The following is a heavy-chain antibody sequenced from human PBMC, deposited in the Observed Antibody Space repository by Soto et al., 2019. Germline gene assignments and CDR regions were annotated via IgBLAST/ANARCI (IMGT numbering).Heavy chain of an antibody. D-gene: IGHD2-2*02. CDR1: GASISNHY. CDR3: ARESGFCGPRCYRNNWFDP. V-gene: IGHV4-59*11. CDR2: MSNTGIP. J-gene: IGHJ5*02. Sequence: PSETLSLTCSVSGASISNHYWSWMRQSPGKGLEWIGLMSNTGIPTYNPSLQGRVNISPDTSNNRISLRLSSVTAADTAVYHCARESGFCGPRCYRNNWFDPWGQGILVTVSS.